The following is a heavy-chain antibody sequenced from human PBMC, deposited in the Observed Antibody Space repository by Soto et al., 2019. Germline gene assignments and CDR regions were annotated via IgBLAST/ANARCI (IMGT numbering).Heavy chain of an antibody. CDR3: ARENNVLPGGYFDY. D-gene: IGHD3-10*01. Sequence: PSETLSLTCSVSGDSISNSRFYWAWIRQPPGEGLEWIGSIYHTGNAYYNPSLKSRVTISVDTSKNQFSLKLTSVTAADAALYYCARENNVLPGGYFDYWGQGTLVTVSS. CDR1: GDSISNSRFY. V-gene: IGHV4-39*02. J-gene: IGHJ4*02. CDR2: IYHTGNA.